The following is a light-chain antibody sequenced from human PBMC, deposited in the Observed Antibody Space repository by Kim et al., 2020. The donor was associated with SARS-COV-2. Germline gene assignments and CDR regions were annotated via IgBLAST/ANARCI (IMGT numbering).Light chain of an antibody. CDR2: DVT. CDR1: SNDIGGYNY. V-gene: IGLV2-14*04. CDR3: NSYTSSSTAV. J-gene: IGLJ2*01. Sequence: GRAITISCPGTSNDIGGYNYVSWYQQHPGKAPTLLIYDVTHRPSGVSNRFSGSKSGNSASLTISGLQAEDEADYYCNSYTSSSTAVLGGETQLTVL.